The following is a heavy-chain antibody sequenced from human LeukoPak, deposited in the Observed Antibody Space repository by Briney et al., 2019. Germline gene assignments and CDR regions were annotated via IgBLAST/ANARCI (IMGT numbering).Heavy chain of an antibody. CDR3: AKGGWGTVLDY. CDR2: ISGSGDST. J-gene: IGHJ4*02. V-gene: IGHV3-23*01. CDR1: GFTFSSYA. D-gene: IGHD3-16*01. Sequence: AGGSLRLSCAASGFTFSSYAMSWVRQAPGKGLEWVSTISGSGDSTYYSDSVKGRFTISRDNSENTLYLQLNSLRAEDTAVYYCAKGGWGTVLDYWGQGTLVTVSP.